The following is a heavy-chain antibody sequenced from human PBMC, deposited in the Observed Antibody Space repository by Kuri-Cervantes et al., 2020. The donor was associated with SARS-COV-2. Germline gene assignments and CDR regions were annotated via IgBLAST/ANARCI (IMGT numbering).Heavy chain of an antibody. Sequence: SETLSLTCAVYGGSFSGYYWSWIRQPPGKGLEWIGEINHSGSTNYNPSLKSRVTISVDTSKNQFSLKPSSVTAADTAVYYCARGGMVRFLYYWGQGTLVTVSS. V-gene: IGHV4-34*01. CDR1: GGSFSGYY. CDR2: INHSGST. J-gene: IGHJ4*02. CDR3: ARGGMVRFLYY. D-gene: IGHD3-3*01.